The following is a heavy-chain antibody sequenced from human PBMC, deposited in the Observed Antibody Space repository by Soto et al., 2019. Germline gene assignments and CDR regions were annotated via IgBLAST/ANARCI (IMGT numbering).Heavy chain of an antibody. D-gene: IGHD3-16*02. CDR3: ARSTSFDYIWGSYRYDAFDI. CDR1: GGSISSYY. CDR2: IYYSGST. J-gene: IGHJ3*02. V-gene: IGHV4-59*05. Sequence: PSETLSLTCTVSGGSISSYYWSWIRQPPGKGLEWIGSIYYSGSTYYNPSLKSRVTISVDTSKNQFSLKLSSVTAADTAVYYCARSTSFDYIWGSYRYDAFDIWGQGTMVTVSS.